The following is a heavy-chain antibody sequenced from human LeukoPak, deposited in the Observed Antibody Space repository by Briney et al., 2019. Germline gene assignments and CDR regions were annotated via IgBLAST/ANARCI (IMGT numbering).Heavy chain of an antibody. CDR1: GFTFSRDW. CDR2: TKQDGSAK. D-gene: IGHD2-2*01. Sequence: PGGSLRLSCGAPGFTFSRDWMSWVRQAPGKGLEWVANTKQDGSAKSYVDSVKGRFTISRDNAKNSLYLEMNSLRAEDTAVYYCARDGLPVALNYWGQGTLVTVSS. V-gene: IGHV3-7*01. J-gene: IGHJ4*02. CDR3: ARDGLPVALNY.